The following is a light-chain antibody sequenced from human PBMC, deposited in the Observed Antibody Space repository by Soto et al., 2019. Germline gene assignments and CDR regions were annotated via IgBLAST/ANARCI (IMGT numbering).Light chain of an antibody. CDR1: SSNIGAGFD. CDR2: GNN. V-gene: IGLV1-40*01. CDR3: QSYDSSLSGGSV. Sequence: QSVLTQSPSVSGAPGQRVSISCTGTSSNIGAGFDVHWYQQLPGTAPKLLIYGNNNRTSAVPDRFSGSKSGTSASLAITGRQAEDEADYYFQSYDSSLSGGSVFGTGTKLTV. J-gene: IGLJ1*01.